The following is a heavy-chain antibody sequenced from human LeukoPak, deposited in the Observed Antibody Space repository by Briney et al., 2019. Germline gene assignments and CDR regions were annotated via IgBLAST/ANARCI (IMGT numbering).Heavy chain of an antibody. CDR3: ARALGEDYYDSSGYYYPNRHQFDY. Sequence: SQTLSLTCTVSGGSISSASYCWSWIRQPAGKGLEWIGRICSSGSTNYSPSPESRVTISVDTSKNQFSLKLSSVTAADTAVYYCARALGEDYYDSSGYYYPNRHQFDYWGQGTLVTVSS. D-gene: IGHD3-22*01. J-gene: IGHJ4*02. V-gene: IGHV4-61*02. CDR2: ICSSGST. CDR1: GGSISSASYC.